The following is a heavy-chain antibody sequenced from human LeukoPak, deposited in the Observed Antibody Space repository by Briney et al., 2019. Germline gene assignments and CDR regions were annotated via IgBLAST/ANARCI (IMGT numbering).Heavy chain of an antibody. CDR1: GFTFSGSA. V-gene: IGHV3-73*01. J-gene: IGHJ4*02. Sequence: GGSLRLSCAASGFTFSGSAMHWVRQASGKGLEWVGRIRSKANSYATAYAASVKGRFTISRDDSKNTAYLQMNSLKTEDTAVYYCAKDLGYCSGGSCYDNFDYWGQGTLVTVSS. D-gene: IGHD2-15*01. CDR2: IRSKANSYAT. CDR3: AKDLGYCSGGSCYDNFDY.